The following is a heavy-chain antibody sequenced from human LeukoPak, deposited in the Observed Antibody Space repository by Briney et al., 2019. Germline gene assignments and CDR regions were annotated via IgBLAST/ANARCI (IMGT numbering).Heavy chain of an antibody. V-gene: IGHV3-7*01. D-gene: IGHD4-17*01. CDR2: IKQDGSER. J-gene: IGHJ4*02. CDR1: GFRFSSYW. CDR3: ARDGDYEFAY. Sequence: GESLKISCAASGFRFSSYWMSWVRQAPGKGLEWVANIKQDGSERYYVDSVKGRFAISRDNAKNSLHLQLNSLRVEDTAVYYCARDGDYEFAYWGQGTLVTVSS.